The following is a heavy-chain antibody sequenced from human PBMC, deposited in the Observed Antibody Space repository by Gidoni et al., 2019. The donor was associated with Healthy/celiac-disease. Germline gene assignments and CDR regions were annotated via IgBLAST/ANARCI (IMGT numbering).Heavy chain of an antibody. D-gene: IGHD1-26*01. CDR1: GFTFSSYW. V-gene: IGHV3-7*01. Sequence: EVQLVESGGGLVQPGGSLRLSCAASGFTFSSYWMSWVRQAPGKGLEWVANIKQDGSEKYYVDSVKGRFTISRDNAKNSLYLQMNSLRAEDTAVYYCARVGLVGAYDAFDIWGQGTMVTVSS. CDR2: IKQDGSEK. CDR3: ARVGLVGAYDAFDI. J-gene: IGHJ3*02.